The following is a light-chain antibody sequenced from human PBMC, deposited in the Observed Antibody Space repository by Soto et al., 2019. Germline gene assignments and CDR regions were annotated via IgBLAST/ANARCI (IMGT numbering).Light chain of an antibody. CDR2: GAS. CDR3: QQYNNWPPYT. Sequence: EIVMTQSPATLSVSPGERATLSCRASQSVSSNLAWYQQKPGQAPRLLIYGASTRATGIPARFSGSGSGTHFTLTISRLQSEDFAVYYCQQYNNWPPYTFGQGNKLEIK. CDR1: QSVSSN. V-gene: IGKV3-15*01. J-gene: IGKJ2*01.